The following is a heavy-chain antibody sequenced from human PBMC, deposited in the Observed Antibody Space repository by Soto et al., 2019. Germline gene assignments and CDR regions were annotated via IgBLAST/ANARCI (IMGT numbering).Heavy chain of an antibody. CDR1: GFTFSSYG. D-gene: IGHD1-20*01. V-gene: IGHV3-30*18. CDR3: AKDLTEYNWNRPGY. CDR2: ISYDGSNK. J-gene: IGHJ4*02. Sequence: QVQLVESGGGVVQPGRSLRLSCAASGFTFSSYGMHWVRQAPGKGLEWVAVISYDGSNKYYADSVKGRFTISRDNSKNTLYLQMNSLRAEDTAVYYCAKDLTEYNWNRPGYWGKGTLVTVSS.